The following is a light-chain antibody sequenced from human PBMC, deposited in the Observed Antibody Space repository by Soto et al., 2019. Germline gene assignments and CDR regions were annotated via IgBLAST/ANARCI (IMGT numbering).Light chain of an antibody. CDR1: SSNIGRNT. J-gene: IGLJ3*02. V-gene: IGLV1-44*01. Sequence: QPVLTQSPSASGTPGQRVTISCSGSSSNIGRNTVNWYQQLPGTAPKLLIYSNNQRPSGVPDRFSGSKSGTSASLAINGLQSEDEAEYYCAAWDDSRNGGVFGGGTKVTVL. CDR2: SNN. CDR3: AAWDDSRNGGV.